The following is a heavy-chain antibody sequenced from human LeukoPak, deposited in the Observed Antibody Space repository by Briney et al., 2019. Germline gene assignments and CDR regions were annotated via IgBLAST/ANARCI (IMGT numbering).Heavy chain of an antibody. CDR1: GGSISSSNW. J-gene: IGHJ6*04. CDR2: IYHSGST. V-gene: IGHV4-4*02. Sequence: KPSGTLSLTCAVSGGSISSSNWWSWVRQPPGKGLEWIGEIYHSGSTNYNPSLKSRVTISVDKSKNQFSLKLSSVTAADTAVYYCARLDESGYCSGGSCSPDYYYYGMDVWGKGTTVTVSS. D-gene: IGHD2-15*01. CDR3: ARLDESGYCSGGSCSPDYYYYGMDV.